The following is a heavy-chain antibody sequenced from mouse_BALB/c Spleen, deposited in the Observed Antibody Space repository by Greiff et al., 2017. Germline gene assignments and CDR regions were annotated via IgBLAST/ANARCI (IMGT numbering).Heavy chain of an antibody. CDR1: GFSLTSYG. CDR2: IWAGGST. J-gene: IGHJ3*01. D-gene: IGHD2-2*01. V-gene: IGHV2-9*02. Sequence: VQLQESGPGLVAPSQSLSITCTVSGFSLTSYGVHWVRQPPGKGLEWLGVIWAGGSTNYNSALMSRLSISKDNSKSQVFLKMNSLQTDDTAMYYCARDRTYGYDVAWFAYWGQGTLVTVSA. CDR3: ARDRTYGYDVAWFAY.